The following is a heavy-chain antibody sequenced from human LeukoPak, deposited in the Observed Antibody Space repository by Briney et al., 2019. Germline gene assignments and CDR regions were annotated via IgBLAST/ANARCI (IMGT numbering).Heavy chain of an antibody. CDR1: GFTFSSYE. D-gene: IGHD4-17*01. Sequence: GGSLRLSCAASGFTFSSYEFNWVRQVPGKGLEWVSYISSSCNTIYYADSVKGRFTVSRDNAKNSLFLQMNGLRAEDTAIYYCARERIYGDYFDYWGQGALVTVSS. CDR2: ISSSCNTI. V-gene: IGHV3-48*03. CDR3: ARERIYGDYFDY. J-gene: IGHJ4*02.